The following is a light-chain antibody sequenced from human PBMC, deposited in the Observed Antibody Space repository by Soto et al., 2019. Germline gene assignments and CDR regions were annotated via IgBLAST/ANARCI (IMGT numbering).Light chain of an antibody. CDR2: SNN. V-gene: IGLV1-44*01. J-gene: IGLJ2*01. Sequence: QSVLTQTPSASGTPGQSVNISCSGSSSNIGSNNVNWYQQLPGTAPKLLIYSNNQRPSGVTDRFSGSKSGTSASLAISGLESEDDADYYCEAWDDSLNGVVFCGGTKVTVL. CDR1: SSNIGSNN. CDR3: EAWDDSLNGVV.